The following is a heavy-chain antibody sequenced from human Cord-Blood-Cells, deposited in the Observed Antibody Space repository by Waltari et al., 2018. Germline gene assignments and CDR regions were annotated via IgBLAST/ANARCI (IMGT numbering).Heavy chain of an antibody. Sequence: QVQLVQSGAEVKKPGASVKVSCKASGYTFTSYYMHWVRQAPGQGLEWMGSIDPSGGGTSYAQKFQGRGTMTRDTSTSTVYMELSSLRSEDTAVYYCASVRGSWGFDYWGQGTLVTVSS. CDR3: ASVRGSWGFDY. CDR1: GYTFTSYY. D-gene: IGHD3-10*02. J-gene: IGHJ4*02. V-gene: IGHV1-46*01. CDR2: IDPSGGGT.